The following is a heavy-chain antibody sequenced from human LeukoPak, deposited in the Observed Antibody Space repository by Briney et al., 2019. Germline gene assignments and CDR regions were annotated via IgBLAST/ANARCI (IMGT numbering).Heavy chain of an antibody. CDR2: IYYSGST. Sequence: SETLSLTCTVSGGSISSSSYYWGWIRQPPGKGLEWIGSIYYSGSTYYNPSLKSRVTISVDTSKNQFSLRLTSVTAADTAVYYCARELRYFDERDAFDIWDQGTMVTVSS. CDR1: GGSISSSSYY. V-gene: IGHV4-39*02. J-gene: IGHJ3*02. CDR3: ARELRYFDERDAFDI. D-gene: IGHD3-9*01.